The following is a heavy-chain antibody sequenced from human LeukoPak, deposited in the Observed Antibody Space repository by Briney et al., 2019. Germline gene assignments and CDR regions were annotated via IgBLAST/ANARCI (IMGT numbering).Heavy chain of an antibody. CDR1: GFTFSSYA. J-gene: IGHJ5*02. Sequence: GGSLRLSCAASGFTFSSYAMSWVRQAPGKGLEWVSDISNDGRTTYYADSVKGRFTISRDNSKSTLYLQMNSLRAEDTAVYCATGHISSSSWGQGTLVTVSS. V-gene: IGHV3-23*01. CDR3: TGHISSSS. D-gene: IGHD6-13*01. CDR2: ISNDGRTT.